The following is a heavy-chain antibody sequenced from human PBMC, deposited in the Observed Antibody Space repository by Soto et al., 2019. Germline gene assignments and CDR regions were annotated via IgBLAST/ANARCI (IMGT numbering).Heavy chain of an antibody. CDR1: GFTFSSYG. V-gene: IGHV3-33*01. Sequence: PGGSLRLSCAASGFTFSSYGMHWVRQAPGKGLEWVAVIWYDGSNKYYADSVKGRFTISRDNSKNTLYLQMNSLRAEGTAVYYCARDHGHVVVVPAAIGGGMDVWGQGTTVTVSS. D-gene: IGHD2-2*01. CDR3: ARDHGHVVVVPAAIGGGMDV. J-gene: IGHJ6*02. CDR2: IWYDGSNK.